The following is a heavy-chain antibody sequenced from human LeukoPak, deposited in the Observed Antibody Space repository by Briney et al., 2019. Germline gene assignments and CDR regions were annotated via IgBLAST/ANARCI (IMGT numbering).Heavy chain of an antibody. CDR1: GGSFSGYY. CDR3: ARGRAGPLGYVPRYCSSTSCYAAGRAFDY. CDR2: INHSGST. D-gene: IGHD2-2*01. Sequence: PSETLSLTCAVYGGSFSGYYWSWIRQPPGKGLEWIGEINHSGSTNYNPSLKSRVTISVDTSKNQFSLKLSSVTAADTAVYYCARGRAGPLGYVPRYCSSTSCYAAGRAFDYWGQGTLVTVSS. V-gene: IGHV4-34*01. J-gene: IGHJ4*02.